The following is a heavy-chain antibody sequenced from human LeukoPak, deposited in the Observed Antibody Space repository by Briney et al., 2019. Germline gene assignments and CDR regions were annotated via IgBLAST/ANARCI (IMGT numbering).Heavy chain of an antibody. D-gene: IGHD3-16*01. CDR3: ARVPDYVWGSYPSYYYGMDV. J-gene: IGHJ6*02. CDR1: GGTFSSYA. Sequence: ASVTVSCKASGGTFSSYAISWVRQAPGQGLEWMGGIIPIFGTANYAQKFQGRVTITADESTSTAYMELSSLRSEDTAVYYCARVPDYVWGSYPSYYYGMDVWGQGTTVTVSS. V-gene: IGHV1-69*13. CDR2: IIPIFGTA.